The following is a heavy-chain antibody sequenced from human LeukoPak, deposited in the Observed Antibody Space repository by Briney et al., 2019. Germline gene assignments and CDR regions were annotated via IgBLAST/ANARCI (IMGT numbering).Heavy chain of an antibody. CDR3: ARGLINGELGFNWFDP. V-gene: IGHV1-46*01. CDR1: GYTFTSYY. D-gene: IGHD1-26*01. CDR2: INPSGGST. J-gene: IGHJ5*02. Sequence: GASVKVSCKASGYTFTSYYMHWVRQAPGQGLEWMGIINPSGGSTSYAQKFQGRVTMTRGTSTSTVYMELSSLRSEDTAVYYCARGLINGELGFNWFDPWGQGTLVTVSS.